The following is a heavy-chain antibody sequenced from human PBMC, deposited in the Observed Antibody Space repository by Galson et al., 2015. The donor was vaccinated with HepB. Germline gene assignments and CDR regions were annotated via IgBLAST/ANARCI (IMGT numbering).Heavy chain of an antibody. Sequence: SLRLSCAASGFTFSSYGMHWVRQAPGKGLEWVAFIRYDGSNKYYADSVKGRFTISRDNSKNTLYLQMNSLRAEDTAVYYCAKDLRPHDYYASSGLDYWGQGTLFAVSS. D-gene: IGHD3-22*01. CDR2: IRYDGSNK. V-gene: IGHV3-30*02. CDR1: GFTFSSYG. J-gene: IGHJ4*02. CDR3: AKDLRPHDYYASSGLDY.